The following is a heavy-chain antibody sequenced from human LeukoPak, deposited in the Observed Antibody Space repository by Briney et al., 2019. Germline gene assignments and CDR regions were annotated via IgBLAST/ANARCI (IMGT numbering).Heavy chain of an antibody. CDR1: GGSVSSYY. CDR3: ARGHYYMDV. V-gene: IGHV4-59*02. Sequence: PSETLSLTCTVSGGSVSSYYWSWIRQPPGKGLEWIGYMYHSGNTNYNPSLKSRVTISVDTSKNQFSLKLTSVTAADTAVYYCARGHYYMDVWGKGTTVTISS. J-gene: IGHJ6*03. CDR2: MYHSGNT.